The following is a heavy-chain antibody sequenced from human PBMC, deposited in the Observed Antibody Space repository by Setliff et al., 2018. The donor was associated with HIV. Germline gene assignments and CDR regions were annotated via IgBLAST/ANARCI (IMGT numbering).Heavy chain of an antibody. CDR3: ARDRLTYYFDY. D-gene: IGHD3-22*01. Sequence: PSETLSLTCTVSGGSITGYYWSWIRQPAGKGLEWIGRIYTNGNTNYNPSLKSRVTMSVDTSKNQFSLKLSSVTAADTAVYYCARDRLTYYFDYWGQGILVTVSS. CDR2: IYTNGNT. CDR1: GGSITGYY. J-gene: IGHJ4*02. V-gene: IGHV4-4*07.